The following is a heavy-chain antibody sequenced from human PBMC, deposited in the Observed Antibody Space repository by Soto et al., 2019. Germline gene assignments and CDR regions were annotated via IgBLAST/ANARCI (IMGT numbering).Heavy chain of an antibody. V-gene: IGHV3-33*01. Sequence: QVQLVESGGGVVQPGRSLRLSCAASGFTFSSHGMHWVRQAPGKGLEWVAVIWYDGTNKYYADSVKGRFIISRDNSKNTLLLQMNSLRAGDTAMYYCARDPNSGTYYKHFDYWGQGTLVTVSS. J-gene: IGHJ4*02. CDR1: GFTFSSHG. CDR2: IWYDGTNK. D-gene: IGHD3-10*01. CDR3: ARDPNSGTYYKHFDY.